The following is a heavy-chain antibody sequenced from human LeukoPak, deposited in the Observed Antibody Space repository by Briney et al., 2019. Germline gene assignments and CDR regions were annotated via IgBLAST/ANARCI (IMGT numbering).Heavy chain of an antibody. Sequence: GGSLRLSCAASGFTFDDYAMHWVRQAAGEGLEWVSLISGDGGSTYYADSVKGRFTISRDNSKNSLYLKMNSLRTEDTALYYCAKDWSVRALDAFDIWGQGTMVTVSS. J-gene: IGHJ3*02. CDR3: AKDWSVRALDAFDI. V-gene: IGHV3-43*02. CDR1: GFTFDDYA. CDR2: ISGDGGST.